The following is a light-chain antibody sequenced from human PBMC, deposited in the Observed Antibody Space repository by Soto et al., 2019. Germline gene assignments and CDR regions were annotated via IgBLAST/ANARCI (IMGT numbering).Light chain of an antibody. CDR3: QQRNNWTPT. CDR2: DEI. CDR1: QSVSRS. J-gene: IGKJ4*01. V-gene: IGKV3-11*01. Sequence: ETVFTQSPATLALSRGEGATLSCMASQSVSRSLAWYKQKPGQDXRILMYDEIIRAAGIKARLSGSGYGTDLNLNISRLEHEDFAVYYCQQRNNWTPTVGGGTQVEIK.